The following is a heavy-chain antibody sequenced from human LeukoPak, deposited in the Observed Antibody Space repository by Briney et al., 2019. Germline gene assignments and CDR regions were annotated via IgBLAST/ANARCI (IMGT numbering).Heavy chain of an antibody. CDR2: ISGSGGST. CDR3: AKDIVRYYYDSSGYDY. CDR1: GFTFSSYA. V-gene: IGHV3-23*01. Sequence: GGSLRLSCSASGFTFSSYAMSWVRQAPGKGLEWVSAISGSGGSTYYADSVKGRFTISRDNSKNTLYLQMNSLRAEDTAVYYCAKDIVRYYYDSSGYDYWGQGTLVTVSS. J-gene: IGHJ4*02. D-gene: IGHD3-22*01.